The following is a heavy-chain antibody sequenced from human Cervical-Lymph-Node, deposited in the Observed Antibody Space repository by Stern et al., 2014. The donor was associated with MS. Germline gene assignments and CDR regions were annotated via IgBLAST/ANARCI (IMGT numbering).Heavy chain of an antibody. CDR1: GFSLSTTGMC. V-gene: IGHV2-70*01. CDR2: IDWDDDR. CDR3: ARISNYFDSSGFDY. J-gene: IGHJ4*02. Sequence: QVNLKESGPALVQPTPTLTLTCTFSGFSLSTTGMCVTRLRQPPGQALVWLVLIDWDDDRYYSPSLKTRLTISKDTSKNQVVLTMTNMDPVDTATYYCARISNYFDSSGFDYWGQGTQVTVSS. D-gene: IGHD3-22*01.